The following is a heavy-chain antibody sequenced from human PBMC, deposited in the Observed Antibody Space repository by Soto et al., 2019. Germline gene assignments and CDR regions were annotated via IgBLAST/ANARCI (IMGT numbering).Heavy chain of an antibody. V-gene: IGHV4-39*01. CDR3: ARRGYSYVYYFDY. J-gene: IGHJ4*02. D-gene: IGHD5-18*01. Sequence: SETLSLTCTVADGSISSSSYYWGWIRQPPGKGLEWIGSIYYSGSTYYNPSLKSRVTISVDTSKNQFSLKLSSVTAADTAVYYCARRGYSYVYYFDYWGQGTLVTVSS. CDR1: DGSISSSSYY. CDR2: IYYSGST.